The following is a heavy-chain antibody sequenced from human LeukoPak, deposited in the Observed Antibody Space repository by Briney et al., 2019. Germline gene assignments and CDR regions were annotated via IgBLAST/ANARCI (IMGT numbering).Heavy chain of an antibody. J-gene: IGHJ4*02. CDR1: GYTLTELS. CDR3: VLAMVRGVIVEYDY. D-gene: IGHD3-10*01. CDR2: FDPEDGET. V-gene: IGHV1-24*01. Sequence: ASVKVSCKVSGYTLTELSTHWVRQAPGKGLEWMGGFDPEDGETIYAQKFQGRVTMTEDTSTDTAYMELSSLRSEDTAAYYCVLAMVRGVIVEYDYWGQGTLVTVSS.